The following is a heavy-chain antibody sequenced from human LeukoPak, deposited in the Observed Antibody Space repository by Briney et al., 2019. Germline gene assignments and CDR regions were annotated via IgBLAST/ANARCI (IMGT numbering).Heavy chain of an antibody. Sequence: SQTLSLTCTVSGVSISSGGYYWRWIRRHPGKGLEWIGYIYYSGSTYYNPSLKSRITISVDTSKNQFSLKLSSVTAADTAVYYCARDGGIQLWSRYFQHWGQGTLVTVSS. D-gene: IGHD5-18*01. V-gene: IGHV4-31*03. CDR2: IYYSGST. CDR3: ARDGGIQLWSRYFQH. J-gene: IGHJ1*01. CDR1: GVSISSGGYY.